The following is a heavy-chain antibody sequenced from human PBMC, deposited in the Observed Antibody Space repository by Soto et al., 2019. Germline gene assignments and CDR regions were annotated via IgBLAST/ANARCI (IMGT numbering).Heavy chain of an antibody. CDR1: GFTLSSYA. V-gene: IGHV3-23*01. CDR2: ISGSGGST. Sequence: GGSLRLSCAASGFTLSSYAMSWVRQAPGKGLEWVSGISGSGGSTYYADSVKGRFTISRDNSKNTLYLQMNSLRAEDTAVYYCAKDRVTVVGYDALDIWGQGTMVTVSS. CDR3: AKDRVTVVGYDALDI. D-gene: IGHD6-19*01. J-gene: IGHJ3*02.